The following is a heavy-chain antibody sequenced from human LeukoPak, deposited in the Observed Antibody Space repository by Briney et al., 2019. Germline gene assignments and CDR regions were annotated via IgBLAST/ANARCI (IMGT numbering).Heavy chain of an antibody. Sequence: ASVKVSCKTSGYTFTTNGITWVRQAPGQGLEWMGWISGNDGNTNYAQNFRGRVVMTTDTSTNTVYMELRSLRYDDTALYYYARVTRHNYFYYVDVWGKGATVTVSS. CDR3: ARVTRHNYFYYVDV. CDR1: GYTFTTNG. CDR2: ISGNDGNT. V-gene: IGHV1-18*01. J-gene: IGHJ6*03.